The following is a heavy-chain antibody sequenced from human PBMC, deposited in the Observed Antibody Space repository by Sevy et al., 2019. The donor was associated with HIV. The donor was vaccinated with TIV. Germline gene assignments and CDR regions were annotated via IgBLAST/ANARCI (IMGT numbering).Heavy chain of an antibody. V-gene: IGHV1-46*01. CDR3: ARDSDNYDILTGYYPFDY. Sequence: ASVKVSCKASGYTFTSDYMHWVRQAPGQGLEWMGIITPIDSTTSCAQKFQGRVTMTRDTSTTTVYMELSSLRSEDTAVYYCARDSDNYDILTGYYPFDYWGQGTLVTVSS. J-gene: IGHJ4*02. CDR2: ITPIDSTT. CDR1: GYTFTSDY. D-gene: IGHD3-9*01.